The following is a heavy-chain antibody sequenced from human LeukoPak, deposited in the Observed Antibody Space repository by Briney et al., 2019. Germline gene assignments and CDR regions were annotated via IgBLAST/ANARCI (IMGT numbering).Heavy chain of an antibody. Sequence: SHTLSLTCAISGDSVSSNSVAWNWIRQSPSRGLEWLGRTYYRSKGYNDYPVSVKSRITINPDTSKNQYSLQLNSATPEDMAVYYCAISYNGYFDYWGQGALVTVSS. J-gene: IGHJ4*02. CDR3: AISYNGYFDY. CDR1: GDSVSSNSVA. V-gene: IGHV6-1*01. D-gene: IGHD1-1*01. CDR2: TYYRSKGYN.